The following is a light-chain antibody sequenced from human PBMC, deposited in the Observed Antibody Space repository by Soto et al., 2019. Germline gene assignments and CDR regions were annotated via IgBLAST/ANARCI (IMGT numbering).Light chain of an antibody. CDR3: SSDKTSGIYV. CDR2: DGT. V-gene: IGLV2-14*02. CDR1: NSDVGSYNL. Sequence: QSVLTQPASVSGSPGQPITISCTGTNSDVGSYNLVSWYQQHPGKAPKLVIFDGTKRPSGVSNRFSGSKAGNTASLTISGLQAEDEADYYCSSDKTSGIYVFVTGPQVTV. J-gene: IGLJ1*01.